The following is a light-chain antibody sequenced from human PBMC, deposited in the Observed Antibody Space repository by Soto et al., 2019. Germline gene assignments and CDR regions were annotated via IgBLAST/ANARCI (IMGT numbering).Light chain of an antibody. Sequence: DIQMTQSPSSLSASVGDRVTITCQASQDISNYLIWYHQKPGKAPKLLIYDASNLGTGVPSRFSGSGSGTDFTFTISALQPEDIATYYCQQYDNLPPYTFGQGTKLEIK. CDR3: QQYDNLPPYT. V-gene: IGKV1-33*01. J-gene: IGKJ2*01. CDR1: QDISNY. CDR2: DAS.